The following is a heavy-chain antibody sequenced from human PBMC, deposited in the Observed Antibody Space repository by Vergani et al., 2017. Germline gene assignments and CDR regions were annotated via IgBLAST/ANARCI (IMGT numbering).Heavy chain of an antibody. CDR2: IYYSGST. Sequence: QVQLQESGPGLVKPSETLSLTCTVSGGSISSYYWSWIRQPPGKGLEWIGYIYYSGSTNYNPSLKSRVTISVDTSKNQFSLKLSSVTAADTAVYYCARGFFMAAFDIWGQGTMVTVSS. J-gene: IGHJ3*02. CDR3: ARGFFMAAFDI. CDR1: GGSISSYY. V-gene: IGHV4-59*01. D-gene: IGHD3-3*01.